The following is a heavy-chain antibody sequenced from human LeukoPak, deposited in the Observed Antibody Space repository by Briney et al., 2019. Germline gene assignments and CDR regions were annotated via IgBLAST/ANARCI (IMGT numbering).Heavy chain of an antibody. CDR1: GFTFSRYG. D-gene: IGHD6-19*01. CDR3: AREQWLANWFDP. CDR2: TRFDGKNK. Sequence: GGSLRLSCAASGFTFSRYGMHWVRQAPGKGLEWVSFTRFDGKNKYYADSVKGRFTISKDSSKNTLDLQMNSLRTEDTAVYYCAREQWLANWFDPWGQGTLVTVSS. V-gene: IGHV3-30*02. J-gene: IGHJ5*02.